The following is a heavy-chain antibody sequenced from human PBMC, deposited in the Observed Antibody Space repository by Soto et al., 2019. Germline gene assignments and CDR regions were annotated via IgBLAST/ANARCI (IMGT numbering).Heavy chain of an antibody. CDR3: ARAVGYSYGRNWFDP. CDR2: IYHSGST. D-gene: IGHD5-18*01. Sequence: SETLSLTCDVSGGSISSGGYSWSWIRQPPGKGLEWIGYIYHSGSTYYNPSLKSRVTISVDRSKNQFSLKLSSVTAADTAVYYCARAVGYSYGRNWFDPWGQGTLVTVSS. V-gene: IGHV4-30-2*01. J-gene: IGHJ5*02. CDR1: GGSISSGGYS.